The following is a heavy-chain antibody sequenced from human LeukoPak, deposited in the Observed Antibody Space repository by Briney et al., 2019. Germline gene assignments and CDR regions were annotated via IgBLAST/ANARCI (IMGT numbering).Heavy chain of an antibody. J-gene: IGHJ3*02. D-gene: IGHD6-13*01. CDR3: ASRVGSSWGGDASDI. CDR2: ISAYNGNT. V-gene: IGHV1-18*01. Sequence: ASVKVSCKASGYTFTSYGISWVRQAPGQGLEWMGWISAYNGNTNYAQKLRGRVTMTTDTSTSTAYMELRSLRSDDTAVYYCASRVGSSWGGDASDIWGQGTMVTVSS. CDR1: GYTFTSYG.